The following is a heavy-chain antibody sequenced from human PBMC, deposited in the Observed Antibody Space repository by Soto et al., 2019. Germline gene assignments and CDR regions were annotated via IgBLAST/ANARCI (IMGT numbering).Heavy chain of an antibody. D-gene: IGHD3-10*01. Sequence: QMQLVQSGPEVKKPGTSVKVSCKASGFTFTSSAVQWVRQARGQRLEWIGWIVVGSGNTNYAQKFQERVTITRDMSTSKAYMELSSLRSEDTAVYYWAASSGSYSAFAFDIWGQGTMVTVSS. V-gene: IGHV1-58*01. CDR2: IVVGSGNT. J-gene: IGHJ3*02. CDR3: AASSGSYSAFAFDI. CDR1: GFTFTSSA.